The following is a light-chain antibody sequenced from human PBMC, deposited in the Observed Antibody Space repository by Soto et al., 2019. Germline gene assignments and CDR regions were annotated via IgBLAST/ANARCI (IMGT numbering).Light chain of an antibody. CDR2: EVS. Sequence: DIQMTQSPSTLSASVGDRVSITCRASQSVDKWLAWYQQKPGKAPKLLISEVSTLEIGAPSRFSGSESGTEFTLTISSLQPDDFATYYCQQYSGYPWTFGQGTKVE. J-gene: IGKJ1*01. CDR1: QSVDKW. CDR3: QQYSGYPWT. V-gene: IGKV1-5*03.